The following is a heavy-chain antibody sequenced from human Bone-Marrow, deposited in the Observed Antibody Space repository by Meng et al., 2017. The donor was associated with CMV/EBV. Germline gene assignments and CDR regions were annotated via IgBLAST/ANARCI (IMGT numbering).Heavy chain of an antibody. CDR3: ARDRATVPYNDAFDI. D-gene: IGHD4-17*01. CDR1: GGTFSSYA. J-gene: IGHJ3*02. CDR2: IIPIFGTA. V-gene: IGHV1-69*05. Sequence: SVKVSCKASGGTFSSYAISWVRQAPGQGLEWMGGIIPIFGTANYAQKFQGRVTITTDESTSTAYMELSSLRSEDTAVYYCARDRATVPYNDAFDIWGQGTMVTVSS.